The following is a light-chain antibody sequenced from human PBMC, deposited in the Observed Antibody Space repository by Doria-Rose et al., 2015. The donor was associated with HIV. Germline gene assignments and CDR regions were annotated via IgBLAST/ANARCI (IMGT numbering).Light chain of an antibody. Sequence: DIRMTQSPSSLSASVGDRVTISCRASQGIRNDLGWFQQKPGKAPKRLIYAASSLQSGVPSRFSGSGSGTEFTLTISSLQPEDFATYYCQQYDNPLITFGPGTKVDIK. CDR3: QQYDNPLIT. CDR2: AAS. V-gene: IGKV1-17*01. J-gene: IGKJ3*01. CDR1: QGIRND.